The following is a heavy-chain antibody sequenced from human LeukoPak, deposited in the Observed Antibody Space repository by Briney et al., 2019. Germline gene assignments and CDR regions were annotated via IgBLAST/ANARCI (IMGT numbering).Heavy chain of an antibody. V-gene: IGHV3-30*18. D-gene: IGHD2-21*02. Sequence: GGSLRLSCAASGFTFSSYSMNWVRQAPGKGLEWVALISYDGSDKDYAKSVKGRFTISRDNSENTLYLQMNSLRAEDTAVYYCAKDMSGGDCPDYWGQGTLVTVSS. CDR2: ISYDGSDK. CDR1: GFTFSSYS. CDR3: AKDMSGGDCPDY. J-gene: IGHJ4*02.